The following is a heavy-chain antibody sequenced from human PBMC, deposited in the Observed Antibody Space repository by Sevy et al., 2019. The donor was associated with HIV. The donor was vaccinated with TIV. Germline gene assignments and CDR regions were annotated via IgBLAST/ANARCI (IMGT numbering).Heavy chain of an antibody. J-gene: IGHJ4*02. CDR1: GFTFSSYW. CDR3: EREYSGTYYYFDY. CDR2: INSDGSST. V-gene: IGHV3-74*01. D-gene: IGHD1-26*01. Sequence: GGSLRLSCAASGFTFSSYWMHWVRQAPGKGLVWVSRINSDGSSTNYADSVKGRFTISRDNAKNTLYLQMNSLRAEDTVVYYCEREYSGTYYYFDYWGQGTLVTVSS.